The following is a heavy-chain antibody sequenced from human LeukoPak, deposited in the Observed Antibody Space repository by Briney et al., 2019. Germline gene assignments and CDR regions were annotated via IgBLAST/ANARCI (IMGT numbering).Heavy chain of an antibody. CDR2: IYYIGST. Sequence: SEGLSVTCVVSVGSLSSYSRSWIRPPPGKGVGCVGYIYYIGSTNYTPSLQSRVTISLDRSKHQFALKLGSVTAADAAVYYCARGLRSGGRDYWGQGTLVTVSS. V-gene: IGHV4-59*01. CDR3: ARGLRSGGRDY. D-gene: IGHD4-17*01. CDR1: VGSLSSYS. J-gene: IGHJ4*02.